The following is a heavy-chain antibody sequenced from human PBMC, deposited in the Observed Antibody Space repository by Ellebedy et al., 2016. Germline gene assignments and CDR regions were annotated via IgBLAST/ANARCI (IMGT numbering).Heavy chain of an antibody. CDR2: ISGSGGST. CDR1: GFTFSSYA. Sequence: GGSLRLSCAASGFTFSSYAMSWVRQAPGKGLEWVSSISGSGGSTYYADSVRGRFTISRDNSKNTLYLQMNSLRAEDTAVYYCANGVWVGELRYYFDYWGQGTLVTVSS. V-gene: IGHV3-23*01. J-gene: IGHJ4*02. D-gene: IGHD3-10*01. CDR3: ANGVWVGELRYYFDY.